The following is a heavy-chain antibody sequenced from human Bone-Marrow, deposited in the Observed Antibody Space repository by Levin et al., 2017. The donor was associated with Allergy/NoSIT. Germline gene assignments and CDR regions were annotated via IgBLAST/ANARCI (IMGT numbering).Heavy chain of an antibody. V-gene: IGHV1-24*01. CDR3: TTEAFDI. Sequence: GGSLRLSCKISGHPITEVAMHWVRQPAGKGPEWMGHFDPEDGETANSQRFKGRITLTEDTSTDTAFMELSSLISGDTAVYYCTTEAFDIWGQGTMVIVSS. CDR1: GHPITEVA. J-gene: IGHJ3*02. CDR2: FDPEDGET.